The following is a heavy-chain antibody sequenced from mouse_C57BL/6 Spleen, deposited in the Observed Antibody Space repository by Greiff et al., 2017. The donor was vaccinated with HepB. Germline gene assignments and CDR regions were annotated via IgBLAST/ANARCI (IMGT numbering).Heavy chain of an antibody. CDR2: INPSSGYT. CDR3: ARWELGQRKYFDY. V-gene: IGHV1-7*01. J-gene: IGHJ2*01. Sequence: VQLQQSGAELAKPGASVKLSCKASGYTFTSYWMHWVKQRPGQGLEWIGYINPSSGYTKYNQKFKDKATLTADKSSSTAYMQLSSLTYEDSAVYYCARWELGQRKYFDYWGQGTTLTVSS. CDR1: GYTFTSYW. D-gene: IGHD4-1*01.